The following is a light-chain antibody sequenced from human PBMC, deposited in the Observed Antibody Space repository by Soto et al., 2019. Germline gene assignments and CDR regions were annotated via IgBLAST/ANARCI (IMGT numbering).Light chain of an antibody. V-gene: IGKV1-17*01. Sequence: DIQMTQSPSSLSASVGDRVTITCRASQGIGNDLGWYQQKPGKAPKRLIYSSFILQSGVPSRFSGSVSGTEFTLTISSLQPEDFATYYCLQHKSYPLTFVQGTRLEIK. CDR1: QGIGND. J-gene: IGKJ5*01. CDR3: LQHKSYPLT. CDR2: SSF.